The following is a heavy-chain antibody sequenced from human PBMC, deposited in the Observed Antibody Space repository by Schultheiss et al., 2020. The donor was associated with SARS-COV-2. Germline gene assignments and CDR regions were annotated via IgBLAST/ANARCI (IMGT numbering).Heavy chain of an antibody. CDR2: MSHDGSIK. Sequence: GGSLRLSCVVSGFPLRNYALHWVRQAPGKGLEWVAVMSHDGSIKYYADSVKGRFTISRDNSKNTLYLQMNSLRAEDTAVYYCVKGYDFWSGYYTEWVFDYWGQGTLVTVSS. CDR3: VKGYDFWSGYYTEWVFDY. V-gene: IGHV3-30*04. CDR1: GFPLRNYA. D-gene: IGHD3-3*01. J-gene: IGHJ4*02.